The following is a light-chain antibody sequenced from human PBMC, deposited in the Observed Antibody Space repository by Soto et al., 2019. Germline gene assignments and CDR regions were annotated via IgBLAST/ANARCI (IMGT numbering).Light chain of an antibody. Sequence: EIVLTQSPGTLSLSPGERATLSCRASQSVSSSYLAWYQQKPGQAPRLLIYRTSNRATGIPDRSSGSGSGTDFTLTISRLEPEDFAVYWCQQYDSSPRTFGQGTKVDIK. V-gene: IGKV3-20*01. CDR3: QQYDSSPRT. CDR2: RTS. J-gene: IGKJ1*01. CDR1: QSVSSSY.